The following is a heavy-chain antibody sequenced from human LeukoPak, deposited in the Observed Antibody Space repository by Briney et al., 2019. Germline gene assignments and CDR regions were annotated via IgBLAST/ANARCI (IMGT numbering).Heavy chain of an antibody. CDR1: GGSISSYY. D-gene: IGHD1-26*01. CDR2: IYYSGST. J-gene: IGHJ6*02. V-gene: IGHV4-59*08. Sequence: SETLSLTCTVSGGSISSYYWSWIRQPPGKGLEWIGYIYYSGSTNYNPSLKSRVTISVDTSKNQFSLKLSSVTAADTAVYYCAGLRGWVPGGYYYYYYGMDVWGQGTTVTVSS. CDR3: AGLRGWVPGGYYYYYYGMDV.